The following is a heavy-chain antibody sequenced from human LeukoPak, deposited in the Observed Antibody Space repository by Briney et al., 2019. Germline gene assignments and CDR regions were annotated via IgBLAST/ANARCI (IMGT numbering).Heavy chain of an antibody. D-gene: IGHD3-9*01. Sequence: GASVKVSCKASGYTFTCYYMHWVRQAPGQGLEWMGWSNPNSGGTNYAQKFQGRVTMTRYTSRSTAYMELSRLRSDDTAVYYCASSGGVLRYFDWSTPQDYWGQGTLVTVSS. V-gene: IGHV1-2*02. CDR3: ASSGGVLRYFDWSTPQDY. J-gene: IGHJ4*02. CDR1: GYTFTCYY. CDR2: SNPNSGGT.